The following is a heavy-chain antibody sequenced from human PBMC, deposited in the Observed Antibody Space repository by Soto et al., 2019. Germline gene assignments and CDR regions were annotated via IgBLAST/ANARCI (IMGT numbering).Heavy chain of an antibody. CDR3: ARVSSTVTFRDAFDI. V-gene: IGHV1-2*02. J-gene: IGHJ3*02. Sequence: QVQLVQSGAEVKKPGASVKVSCKASGYTFTGYYMHWVRQAPGQGLEWMGWINPNSGGTNYAQKLQGRVTMTTDTSTSTAYMELRSLRSDDTAVYYCARVSSTVTFRDAFDIWGQGTMVTVSS. D-gene: IGHD4-17*01. CDR1: GYTFTGYY. CDR2: INPNSGGT.